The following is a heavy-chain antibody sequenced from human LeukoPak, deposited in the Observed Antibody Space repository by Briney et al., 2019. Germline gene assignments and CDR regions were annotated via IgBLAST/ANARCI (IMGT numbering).Heavy chain of an antibody. Sequence: DTLPTYCRMSGGSVSSSSYYWGWIRQPPGKGLEWIGSIYYSGSTYYNPSLKSRVTISVDTSKNQFSLKLSSVTAADTAVYYCARDGLSATEFNFDYWGQGTLVTVSS. CDR3: ARDGLSATEFNFDY. CDR1: GGSVSSSSYY. CDR2: IYYSGST. J-gene: IGHJ4*02. V-gene: IGHV4-39*07. D-gene: IGHD2-15*01.